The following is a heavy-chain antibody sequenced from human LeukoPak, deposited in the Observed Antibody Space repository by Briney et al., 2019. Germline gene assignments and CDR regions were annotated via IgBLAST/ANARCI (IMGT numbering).Heavy chain of an antibody. D-gene: IGHD1-26*01. V-gene: IGHV4-30-4*08. Sequence: EASQTLSLTCTVSGGSISSGDYYWSWIRQPPGKGLEWIGYIYYSGSTYYNPSLKSRVTISGDTSKNQFSLKLSSVTAADTAVYYCARGPKTSGSYEWFDPWGQGTLVTVSS. CDR1: GGSISSGDYY. CDR3: ARGPKTSGSYEWFDP. J-gene: IGHJ5*02. CDR2: IYYSGST.